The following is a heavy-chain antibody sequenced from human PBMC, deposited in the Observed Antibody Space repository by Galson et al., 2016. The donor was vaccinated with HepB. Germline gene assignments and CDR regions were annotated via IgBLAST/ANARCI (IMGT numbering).Heavy chain of an antibody. Sequence: SETLSLTCTVSGVSILNYYWSWIRQPPGKGLEWIGYIFYTGRTDYNPSLRSRITISVDTSKNQVSLKLSSVTAADTAVYYCARHDRIYDFWSGSPYDHGMDVWGQGTTVTVSS. V-gene: IGHV4-59*08. CDR2: IFYTGRT. CDR3: ARHDRIYDFWSGSPYDHGMDV. D-gene: IGHD3-3*01. CDR1: GVSILNYY. J-gene: IGHJ6*02.